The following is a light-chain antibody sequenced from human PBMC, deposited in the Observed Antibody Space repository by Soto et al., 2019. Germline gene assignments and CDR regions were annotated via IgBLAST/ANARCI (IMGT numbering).Light chain of an antibody. CDR3: QQCGGSPT. Sequence: EIVLTQSPGTLSLSPGERTTLSCRASQSVYSYLAWYQQKPGQAPRLLIYDASSRTTGIPDRFSGSGSGTDFTLTISRLEPEDFAMYYCQQCGGSPTFGQGTKVDIK. CDR1: QSVYSY. CDR2: DAS. V-gene: IGKV3-20*01. J-gene: IGKJ1*01.